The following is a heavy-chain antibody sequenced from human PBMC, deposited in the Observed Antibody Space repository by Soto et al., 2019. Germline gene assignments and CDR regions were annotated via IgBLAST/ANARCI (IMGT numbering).Heavy chain of an antibody. CDR2: IWYDGSNK. CDR3: ARGKPLSGSFYTASIQNYYYYYGMDV. J-gene: IGHJ6*02. V-gene: IGHV3-33*01. Sequence: GGSLRLSCAASGFTFSSYGMHWVRQAPGKGLEWVAVIWYDGSNKYYADSVKGRFTISRDNSKNTLYLQMNSLRAEDTAVYYCARGKPLSGSFYTASIQNYYYYYGMDVWGQGTTVTVSS. D-gene: IGHD3-10*01. CDR1: GFTFSSYG.